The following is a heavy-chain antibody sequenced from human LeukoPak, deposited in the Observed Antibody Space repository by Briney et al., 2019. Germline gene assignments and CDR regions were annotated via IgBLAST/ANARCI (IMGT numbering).Heavy chain of an antibody. D-gene: IGHD4-17*01. V-gene: IGHV3-23*01. CDR2: ISGSGGST. CDR1: RFTFSSYA. Sequence: GGSLRLSRAASRFTFSSYAMSWVRPAPGKGVEWVSAISGSGGSTYYADSVKGRFTISRDDSKNTVYLQMNSLKIEDTAVYYCTRGGADYGDYDRFFAYWGQGILVTVSS. CDR3: TRGGADYGDYDRFFAY. J-gene: IGHJ4*02.